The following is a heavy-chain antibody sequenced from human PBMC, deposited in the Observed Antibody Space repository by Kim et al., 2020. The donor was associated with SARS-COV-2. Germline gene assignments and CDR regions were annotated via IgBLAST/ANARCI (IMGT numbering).Heavy chain of an antibody. CDR2: GTT. CDR3: TTARYGMDV. J-gene: IGHJ6*02. V-gene: IGHV3-15*01. Sequence: GTTDYAAPVKGRFTISRDDSKNTLYLQMNSLKTEDTAVYYCTTARYGMDVWGQGTTVTVSS.